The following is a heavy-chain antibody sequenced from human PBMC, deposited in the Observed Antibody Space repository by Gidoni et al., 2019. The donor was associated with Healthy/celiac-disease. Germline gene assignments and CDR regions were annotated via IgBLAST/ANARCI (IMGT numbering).Heavy chain of an antibody. CDR3: ATLTDYGGNSGFGP. D-gene: IGHD4-17*01. Sequence: LVESGGGVVQPGRSLRLSCAASGFTFSSYGMHWVRQAPGKGLEWVAVISYDGSNKYYADSVKGRFTISRDNSKNTLYLQMNSLRAEDTAVYYCATLTDYGGNSGFGPWGQGTLVTVSS. CDR2: ISYDGSNK. CDR1: GFTFSSYG. V-gene: IGHV3-30*03. J-gene: IGHJ5*02.